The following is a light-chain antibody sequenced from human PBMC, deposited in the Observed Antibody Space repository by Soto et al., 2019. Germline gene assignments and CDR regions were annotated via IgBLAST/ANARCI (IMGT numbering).Light chain of an antibody. J-gene: IGLJ1*01. CDR2: EVS. V-gene: IGLV2-14*01. CDR1: SSDVGGYNY. Sequence: QSALTQPPSASGSPGQSVTISCTGTSSDVGGYNYVSWYQQHPGKAPKLMIYEVSNRPSGVSNRFSGSKSGNTASLTISGLQAEDEADYYCSSYTSSSTPFYVFGTGTKLTVL. CDR3: SSYTSSSTPFYV.